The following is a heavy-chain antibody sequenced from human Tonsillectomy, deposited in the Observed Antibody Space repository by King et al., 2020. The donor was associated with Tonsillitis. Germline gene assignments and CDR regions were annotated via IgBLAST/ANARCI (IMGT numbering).Heavy chain of an antibody. CDR3: AKSFDFWSGYLSFYYYGMDA. V-gene: IGHV3-23*04. CDR1: GFTFSSYA. Sequence: VQLVQSGGGLVQPGGSLRLSCAASGFTFSSYAMSWVRQAPGKGLEWVSAISGSGGSTYYADSVKGRFTISRDNSKNTLYLQMNSLRAEDTAVDYCAKSFDFWSGYLSFYYYGMDAWGQGTTVTVSS. D-gene: IGHD3-3*01. CDR2: ISGSGGST. J-gene: IGHJ6*02.